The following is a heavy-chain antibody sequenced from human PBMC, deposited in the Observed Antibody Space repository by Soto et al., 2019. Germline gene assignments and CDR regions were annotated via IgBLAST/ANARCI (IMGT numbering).Heavy chain of an antibody. Sequence: SVQVSCKASGGTFSSYAISWVRQPPGQGLEWMGGIIPIFGTANYAQKFQGRVTITADESTSTAYMELSSLRSEDTAVYYCAKKLYXYDSSGYLSLGEYYFDYWGQGTLVTVSS. J-gene: IGHJ4*02. D-gene: IGHD3-22*01. CDR1: GGTFSSYA. CDR3: AKKLYXYDSSGYLSLGEYYFDY. V-gene: IGHV1-69*13. CDR2: IIPIFGTA.